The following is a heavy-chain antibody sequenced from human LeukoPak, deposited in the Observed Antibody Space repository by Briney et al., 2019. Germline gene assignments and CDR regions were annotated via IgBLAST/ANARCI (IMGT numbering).Heavy chain of an antibody. CDR3: ARDLQSFDY. CDR2: IKQDGSEK. J-gene: IGHJ4*02. V-gene: IGHV3-7*01. CDR1: GFTVSSNY. Sequence: PGGSLRLSCAASGFTVSSNYMSWVRQAPGKGLEWVANIKQDGSEKYYVDSVKGRFTISRDNAKNSLYLQMNSLRAEDTAVYYCARDLQSFDYWGQGTLVTVSS.